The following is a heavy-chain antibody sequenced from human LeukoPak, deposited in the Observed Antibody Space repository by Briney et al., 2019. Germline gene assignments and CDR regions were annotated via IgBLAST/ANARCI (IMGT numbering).Heavy chain of an antibody. J-gene: IGHJ4*02. CDR2: INHSGST. Sequence: PSETLSLTCAVYGGSFSGYYWSWIRQPPGKGLEWIGEINHSGSTNYNPSLKSRVTISVDTSKNQFSLKLSSVTAADTAVYYCAKSGGYGLIDYWGLGTLVTVSS. CDR1: GGSFSGYY. V-gene: IGHV4-34*01. CDR3: AKSGGYGLIDY. D-gene: IGHD1-26*01.